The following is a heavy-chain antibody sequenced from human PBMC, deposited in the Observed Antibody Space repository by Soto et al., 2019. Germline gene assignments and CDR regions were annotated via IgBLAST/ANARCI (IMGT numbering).Heavy chain of an antibody. CDR2: ISTYNGNT. J-gene: IGHJ4*02. V-gene: IGHV1-18*01. Sequence: QVQLVQSGAEVKKPGASVKVSCKASGYTFPSYGISWVRQAPGQGLEWMGWISTYNGNTSYVQKLQGRVTMTSDTXPXTXXMELGGRRLDDTAVYDCARGPCGRGSYKNTRNHAFGGRGTLFTVPP. CDR3: ARGPCGRGSYKNTRNHAF. CDR1: GYTFPSYG. D-gene: IGHD3-16*01.